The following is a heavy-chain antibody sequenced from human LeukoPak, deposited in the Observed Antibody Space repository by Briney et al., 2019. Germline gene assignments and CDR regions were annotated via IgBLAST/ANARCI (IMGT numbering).Heavy chain of an antibody. V-gene: IGHV3-48*03. J-gene: IGHJ4*02. CDR3: ASGYGWYNY. CDR1: GFTFSNYE. Sequence: PGGSLRLSCAASGFTFSNYEMNWVRQAPGKGLEWVSYISSSGSTIYYADSVKGRFTISRDNAKNSLYLQMNTLRAEDTAVYYCASGYGWYNYWGQGTLVTVSS. CDR2: ISSSGSTI. D-gene: IGHD6-19*01.